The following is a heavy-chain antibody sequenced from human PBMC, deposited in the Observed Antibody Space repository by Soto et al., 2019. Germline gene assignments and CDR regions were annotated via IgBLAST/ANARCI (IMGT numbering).Heavy chain of an antibody. V-gene: IGHV3-23*01. CDR1: GFSFRNYA. CDR3: ANGRATYGLLTHDY. J-gene: IGHJ4*02. D-gene: IGHD3-9*01. Sequence: GGSLRLSCAASGFSFRNYAMSWVRQAPGKGLEWISTLTGSSSNTYYADSVKGRFAISRDNSRNTLYLQMHSLTAEDTAVYYCANGRATYGLLTHDYWGQGTLVTVSS. CDR2: LTGSSSNT.